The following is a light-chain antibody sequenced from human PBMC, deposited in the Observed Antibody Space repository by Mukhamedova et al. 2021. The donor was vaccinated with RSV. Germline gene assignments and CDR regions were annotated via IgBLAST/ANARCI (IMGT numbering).Light chain of an antibody. CDR2: DVS. J-gene: IGLJ3*02. CDR1: SDVGGYNY. CDR3: CSYAGSYTLRV. Sequence: SDVGGYNYVSWYQQHPGKAPKLMIYDVSRRPSGVPDRFSGSKSGNTASLTISGLQAEDEADYYCCSYAGSYTLRVFGGGTKLTVL. V-gene: IGLV2-11*01.